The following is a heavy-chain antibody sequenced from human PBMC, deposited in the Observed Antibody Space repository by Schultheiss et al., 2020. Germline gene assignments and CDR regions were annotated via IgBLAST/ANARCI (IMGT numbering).Heavy chain of an antibody. V-gene: IGHV3-23*01. CDR3: ARDKSGSSFPFDY. J-gene: IGHJ4*02. D-gene: IGHD1-26*01. CDR2: FSGSGGNT. CDR1: GFTFSNAW. Sequence: GESLKISCAASGFTFSNAWMSWVRQAPGKGLEWISAFSGSGGNTYYADSVKGRFTISRDNSMNTLYLQVNSLRAEDTAVYYCARDKSGSSFPFDYWGQGTRVTV.